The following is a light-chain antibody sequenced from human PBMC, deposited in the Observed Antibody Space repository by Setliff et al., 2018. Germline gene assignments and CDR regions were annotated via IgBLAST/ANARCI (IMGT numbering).Light chain of an antibody. CDR1: SSDVGGYNY. CDR3: CSYAGSSTV. V-gene: IGLV2-23*02. Sequence: LTQPASVSGSPGQSITISCTGTSSDVGGYNYVSWYQHHPGKAPKLMVYDVSERPSGVSNRFSGSKSGNTASLTISGLQAEDEADYYCCSYAGSSTVFGGGTKVTVL. CDR2: DVS. J-gene: IGLJ2*01.